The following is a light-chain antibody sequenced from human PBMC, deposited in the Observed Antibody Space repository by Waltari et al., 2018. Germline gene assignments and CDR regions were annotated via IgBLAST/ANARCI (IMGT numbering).Light chain of an antibody. CDR3: QAWDRSTVV. CDR1: NLGNKY. CDR2: QDT. Sequence: SYALTQPPSVSVSPGQTASITCSGDNLGNKYTYWYQQKPGQSPVLVIYQDTKRPSGIPDRFSGSNSGNTATLTISGTQSMDEADYHCQAWDRSTVVFGGGTKLTVL. V-gene: IGLV3-1*01. J-gene: IGLJ2*01.